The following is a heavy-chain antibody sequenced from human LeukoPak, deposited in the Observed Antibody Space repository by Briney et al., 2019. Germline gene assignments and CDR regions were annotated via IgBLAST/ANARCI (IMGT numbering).Heavy chain of an antibody. CDR1: GYTFTSYD. D-gene: IGHD5-12*01. J-gene: IGHJ4*02. Sequence: ASVKVSCKASGYTFTSYDINWVRQATGQGLEWMGWMNPNSGSTGYAQKFQGRVTITRNTSISTAYMELSGMRSEDTAVYYCARGRSTGYPYYFEYWGQGTLVTVSS. V-gene: IGHV1-8*03. CDR3: ARGRSTGYPYYFEY. CDR2: MNPNSGST.